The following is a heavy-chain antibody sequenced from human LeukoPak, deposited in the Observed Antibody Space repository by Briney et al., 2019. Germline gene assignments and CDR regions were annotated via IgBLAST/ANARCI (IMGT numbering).Heavy chain of an antibody. CDR1: GFTFSDYY. J-gene: IGHJ4*02. CDR2: ISSSGSTI. CDR3: ARVDYYGSGSSGPTGLDY. V-gene: IGHV3-11*04. D-gene: IGHD3-10*01. Sequence: GGSLRLSCAASGFTFSDYYMSWIRQAPGKGLEWVSYISSSGSTIYYADSVKGRFTISRDNAKNSLYLQMNSLRAEDTAVYYCARVDYYGSGSSGPTGLDYWGQGTLVTVSS.